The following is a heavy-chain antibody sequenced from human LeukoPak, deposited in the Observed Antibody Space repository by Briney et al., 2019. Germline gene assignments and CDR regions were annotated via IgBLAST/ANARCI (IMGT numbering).Heavy chain of an antibody. V-gene: IGHV3-11*06. J-gene: IGHJ6*04. Sequence: PGGSLRLSCAASGFTFSDYYMSWIREAPGKGLEGGSYISSSSSYTNYADSVKGRFTISRDNAKNSLYLQMNSLRAEDTAVYYCASTYDANYYGMDVWGKGTTVTVSS. CDR2: ISSSSSYT. CDR1: GFTFSDYY. D-gene: IGHD5-12*01. CDR3: ASTYDANYYGMDV.